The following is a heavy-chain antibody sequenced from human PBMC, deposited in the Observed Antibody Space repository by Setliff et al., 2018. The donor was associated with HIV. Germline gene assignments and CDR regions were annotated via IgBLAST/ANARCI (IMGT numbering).Heavy chain of an antibody. D-gene: IGHD1-26*01. CDR3: AASEWELIDFDY. V-gene: IGHV4-39*01. Sequence: SETLSLTCTVFGGSISSSSYYRGWIRQPPGKGLEWIGSIYFSGRTYYNPSLKSRVTMSVDTSKHQFSLNLNSVTAADTAVYFCAASEWELIDFDYWGQGTLVTVSS. CDR1: GGSISSSSYY. CDR2: IYFSGRT. J-gene: IGHJ4*02.